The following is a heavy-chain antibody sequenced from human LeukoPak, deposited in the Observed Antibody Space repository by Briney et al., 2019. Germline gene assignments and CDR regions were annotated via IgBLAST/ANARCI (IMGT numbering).Heavy chain of an antibody. V-gene: IGHV3-23*01. Sequence: GGSLRLSCAASRFTFSTYAMSWVRQPPGKGLEWVSAISGSDGSTYYADSVKGRFTISRDNAKNSLYLQMNSLRAEDTAVYYCAREAPLSLYQLLYYYYYYGMDVWGQGTTVTVSS. CDR3: AREAPLSLYQLLYYYYYYGMDV. CDR1: RFTFSTYA. D-gene: IGHD2-2*02. J-gene: IGHJ6*02. CDR2: ISGSDGST.